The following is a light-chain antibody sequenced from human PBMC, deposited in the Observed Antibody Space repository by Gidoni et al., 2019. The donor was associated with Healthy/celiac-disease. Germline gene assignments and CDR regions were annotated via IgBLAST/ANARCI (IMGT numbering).Light chain of an antibody. V-gene: IGKV1-33*01. CDR1: QDISNY. J-gene: IGKJ5*01. CDR2: DAS. Sequence: DIQMTQSPSSLSASVGDRVTITCQASQDISNYLNWYQQKPWKAPKLLIYDASNLETGVPSRFSGSGSGTDFTFTISSLQPEDIATYYCQHWAFGQGTRLEIK. CDR3: QHWA.